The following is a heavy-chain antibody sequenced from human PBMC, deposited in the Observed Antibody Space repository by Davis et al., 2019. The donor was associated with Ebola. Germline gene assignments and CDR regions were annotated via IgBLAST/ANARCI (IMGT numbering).Heavy chain of an antibody. CDR2: ISSSGSTI. J-gene: IGHJ4*02. CDR1: GFTFSDYY. D-gene: IGHD3-3*01. Sequence: GESLKISCAASGFTFSDYYMSWIRQAPGKGLEWVSYISSSGSTIYYADSVKGRFTISRDNAKNSLYLQMNSLRAEDTAVYYCAREWAIFGVVIDYWGQGTLVTVSS. V-gene: IGHV3-11*04. CDR3: AREWAIFGVVIDY.